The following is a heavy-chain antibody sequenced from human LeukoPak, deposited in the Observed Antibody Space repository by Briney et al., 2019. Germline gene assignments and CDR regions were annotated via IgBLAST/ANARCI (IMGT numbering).Heavy chain of an antibody. V-gene: IGHV3-7*03. CDR1: GFTFGKYW. D-gene: IGHD6-25*01. Sequence: PGGSLRLSCVASGFTFGKYWMSWVRQAPGKGLEWVANIKLDGSEKNYVDSVKGRFTISRDNTKNSLYPQMNSLRAEDTAVYYCARDLDGAADYYYYYGMDVWGQGTTVTVSS. CDR3: ARDLDGAADYYYYYGMDV. J-gene: IGHJ6*02. CDR2: IKLDGSEK.